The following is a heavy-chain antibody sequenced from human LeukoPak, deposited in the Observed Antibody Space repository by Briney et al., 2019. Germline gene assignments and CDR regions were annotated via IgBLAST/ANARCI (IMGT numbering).Heavy chain of an antibody. J-gene: IGHJ5*02. CDR3: ARDAELRYFDWFRYNWFDP. CDR2: INPSGGST. CDR1: GYTFTSYY. Sequence: ASVKVSCKASGYTFTSYYMHWVRQAPGQGLEWMGIINPSGGSTSYAQKFQGRVTTTRDMSTSTVYMELSSLRSEDTAVYYCARDAELRYFDWFRYNWFDPWGQGTLVTVSS. D-gene: IGHD3-9*01. V-gene: IGHV1-46*01.